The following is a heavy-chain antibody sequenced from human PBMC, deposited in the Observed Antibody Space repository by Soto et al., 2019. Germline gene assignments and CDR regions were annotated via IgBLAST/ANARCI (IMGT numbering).Heavy chain of an antibody. J-gene: IGHJ6*02. CDR3: ARDRDSTHSSGYCGYGMDV. V-gene: IGHV3-21*01. CDR2: ISSSSSYI. CDR1: GFTFSSYS. Sequence: EVQLVESGGGLVKPGGSLRLSCAASGFTFSSYSMNWVRQSPGKGLEWVSSISSSSSYIYYADSVKGRFTISRDNAKNSLYLKMNSLRAEDTAVYYWARDRDSTHSSGYCGYGMDVWGQGTTVTVSS. D-gene: IGHD6-19*01.